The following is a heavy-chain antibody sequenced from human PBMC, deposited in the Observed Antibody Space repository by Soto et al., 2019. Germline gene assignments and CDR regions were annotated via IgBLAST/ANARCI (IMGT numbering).Heavy chain of an antibody. CDR2: IIPIFGTA. V-gene: IGHV1-69*06. D-gene: IGHD2-2*01. Sequence: SVKVSCKASGVTFSSYAISWVRQAPGQGLEWIGWIIPIFGTANYAQKFQGRVTITADKSTSTAYMELSSLRSEDTDVYYCARAVVVPDAMLYYYYGMEVWAQGTTVTVSS. J-gene: IGHJ6*01. CDR1: GVTFSSYA. CDR3: ARAVVVPDAMLYYYYGMEV.